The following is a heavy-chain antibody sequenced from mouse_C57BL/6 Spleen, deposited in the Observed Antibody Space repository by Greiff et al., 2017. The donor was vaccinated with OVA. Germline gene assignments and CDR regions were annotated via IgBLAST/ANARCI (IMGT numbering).Heavy chain of an antibody. D-gene: IGHD3-2*02. CDR2: IDPSDSYT. CDR3: ARSDSSGYVDYAMDY. J-gene: IGHJ4*01. V-gene: IGHV1-50*01. CDR1: GYTFTSYW. Sequence: VQLQQPGAELVKPGASVKLSCKASGYTFTSYWMQWVKQRPGQGLEWIGEIDPSDSYTNYNQKFKGKATLTVDTSSSTAYMQLSSLTSEDSAVYYCARSDSSGYVDYAMDYWGQGTSVTVSS.